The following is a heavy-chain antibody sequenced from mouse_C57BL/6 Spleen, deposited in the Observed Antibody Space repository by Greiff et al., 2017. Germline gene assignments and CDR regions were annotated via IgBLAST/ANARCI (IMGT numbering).Heavy chain of an antibody. Sequence: QVQLQQPGAELVTPGASVKMSCKASGYTFTSYWITWVKQRPGQGLEWIGDIYPGSGSTNYNEKFKSKATLTVDTSSSTAYMQLSSLTSEDSAVYYCARQCHYYGSIFDYWGQGTTLTVSS. CDR2: IYPGSGST. D-gene: IGHD1-1*01. CDR1: GYTFTSYW. CDR3: ARQCHYYGSIFDY. V-gene: IGHV1-55*01. J-gene: IGHJ2*01.